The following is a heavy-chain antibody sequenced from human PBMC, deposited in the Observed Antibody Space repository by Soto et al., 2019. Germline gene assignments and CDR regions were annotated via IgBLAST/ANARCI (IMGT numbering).Heavy chain of an antibody. CDR1: GYTFTGYY. V-gene: IGHV1-2*04. CDR3: ARSWDGDYHMMIDY. D-gene: IGHD4-17*01. Sequence: ASVKVSCKASGYTFTGYYMHWVRQAPGQGLEWMGWINPNSGGTNYAQKFQGWVTMTRDTSISTAYMELSRLRSDDTAVYYCARSWDGDYHMMIDYWGQGTLVTVSS. CDR2: INPNSGGT. J-gene: IGHJ4*02.